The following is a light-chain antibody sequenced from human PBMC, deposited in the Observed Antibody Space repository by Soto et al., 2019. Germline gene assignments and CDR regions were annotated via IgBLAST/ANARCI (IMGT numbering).Light chain of an antibody. CDR2: DAS. V-gene: IGKV1-5*01. CDR1: QSISSW. Sequence: DIQMTQSPATLSASVRDRVTITCRASQSISSWLAWYQQKPGKVPKLLIDDASSLESGVPSRFSGSGSGTEFTLTISSLQPDDFATYYCQQYNTYPWMFGQGTKV. J-gene: IGKJ1*01. CDR3: QQYNTYPWM.